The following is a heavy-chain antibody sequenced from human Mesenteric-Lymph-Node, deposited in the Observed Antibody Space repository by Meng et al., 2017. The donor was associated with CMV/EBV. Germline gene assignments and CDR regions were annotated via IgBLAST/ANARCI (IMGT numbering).Heavy chain of an antibody. D-gene: IGHD5-12*01. V-gene: IGHV1-2*02. Sequence: ASVKVSCKASGYTFTGYYMHWVRQAPGQGLEWMGWINPNSGGTNYAQKFQGRVTMTRDTSISTAYMELSSLRSEDTAVYYCARFPSCPRRRGGGRSNSGYDSRICSGWYYFDYWGQGTLVTVSS. CDR3: ARFPSCPRRRGGGRSNSGYDSRICSGWYYFDY. J-gene: IGHJ4*02. CDR2: INPNSGGT. CDR1: GYTFTGYY.